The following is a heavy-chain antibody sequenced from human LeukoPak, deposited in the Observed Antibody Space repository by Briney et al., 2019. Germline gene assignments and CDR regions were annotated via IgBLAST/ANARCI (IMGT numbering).Heavy chain of an antibody. CDR3: AKRGLEVTTVTPRGYFDY. CDR1: GFTFSSYA. D-gene: IGHD4-17*01. Sequence: GGSLRLSCAASGFTFSSYAMSWVRQAPGKGLEWVSAISGSGGSTYYADSVKGRFTISRDNSKNTLYLQMNSLGAEDTAVYYCAKRGLEVTTVTPRGYFDYWGQGTLVTVSS. V-gene: IGHV3-23*01. CDR2: ISGSGGST. J-gene: IGHJ4*02.